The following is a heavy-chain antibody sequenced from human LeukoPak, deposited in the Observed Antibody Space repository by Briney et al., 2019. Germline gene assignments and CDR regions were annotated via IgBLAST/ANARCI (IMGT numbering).Heavy chain of an antibody. D-gene: IGHD3-22*01. CDR3: ARVTGYMIEDYFDY. Sequence: PSETLSLTCTVSGGSIIISSYYWGWIRQPPGKGLEWIGSIYYSGSTYYNPSLKSRVTISVDTSKNQLSLKLSSMTAADTAVYYCARVTGYMIEDYFDYWGQGTLVTVSS. CDR1: GGSIIISSYY. CDR2: IYYSGST. J-gene: IGHJ4*02. V-gene: IGHV4-39*07.